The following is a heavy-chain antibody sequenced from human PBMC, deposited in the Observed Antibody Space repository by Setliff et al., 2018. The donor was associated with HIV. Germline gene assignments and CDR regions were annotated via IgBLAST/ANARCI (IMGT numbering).Heavy chain of an antibody. CDR1: GFTFSTNA. CDR3: ASARIPTGGTSTSLDF. D-gene: IGHD1-1*01. Sequence: PGGSLRLSCAASGFTFSTNAMSWVRQAPGKGLEWVSAITDGGGTTYYADSVKGRFTISRDNSKNTLYLQMNSLRAEDTAVYYCASARIPTGGTSTSLDFWGQGALVTVSS. J-gene: IGHJ4*02. CDR2: ITDGGGTT. V-gene: IGHV3-23*01.